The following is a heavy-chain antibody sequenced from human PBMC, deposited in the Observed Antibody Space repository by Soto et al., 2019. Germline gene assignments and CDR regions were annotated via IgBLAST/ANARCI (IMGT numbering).Heavy chain of an antibody. V-gene: IGHV4-39*01. D-gene: IGHD6-13*01. CDR2: IYYSGST. J-gene: IGHJ6*02. CDR3: ARQAAAGTVYYYYYGMEV. CDR1: GGSISSSSYY. Sequence: PSETLSLTCTVSGGSISSSSYYWGWIRQPPGKGLEWIGSIYYSGSTYYNPSLKSRVTISVDTSKNQFSLKLSSVTAADTAVYYCARQAAAGTVYYYYYGMEVWGQGTTVTVSS.